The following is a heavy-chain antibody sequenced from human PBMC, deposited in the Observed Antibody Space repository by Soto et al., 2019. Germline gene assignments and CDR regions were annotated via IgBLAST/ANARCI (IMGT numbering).Heavy chain of an antibody. Sequence: GGSLRLSCAASGFTFSSYWMSWVRQAPGKGLEWVANIKQDGSEKYYVDSVKGRFTISRDNAKNSLYLQMNSLRAEDTAVYYCARGGDSSSWTYYYYGMDVWGQGTTVTVSS. D-gene: IGHD6-13*01. V-gene: IGHV3-7*03. J-gene: IGHJ6*02. CDR3: ARGGDSSSWTYYYYGMDV. CDR1: GFTFSSYW. CDR2: IKQDGSEK.